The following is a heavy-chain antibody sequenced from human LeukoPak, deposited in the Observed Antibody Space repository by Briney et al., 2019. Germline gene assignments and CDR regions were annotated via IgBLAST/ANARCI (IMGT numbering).Heavy chain of an antibody. CDR2: IYSGGST. CDR1: GFTVSSNY. J-gene: IGHJ4*02. CDR3: ARVWSRIVGATTSSEY. D-gene: IGHD1-26*01. V-gene: IGHV3-53*01. Sequence: GGSLRLSCAASGFTVSSNYMSWVRQAPGKGLEWVSLIYSGGSTYYADSVKGRFTISRDNSKNTLYLQMNSLRAEDTAVYYCARVWSRIVGATTSSEYWGQGTLVTVSS.